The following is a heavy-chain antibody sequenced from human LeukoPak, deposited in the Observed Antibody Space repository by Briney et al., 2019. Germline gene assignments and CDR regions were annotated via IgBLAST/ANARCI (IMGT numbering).Heavy chain of an antibody. CDR3: ARDVSSLASAEFNC. CDR1: GGSFSSYY. CDR2: IYPSGTP. J-gene: IGHJ4*02. D-gene: IGHD6-6*01. Sequence: SETLFLTCTVSGGSFSSYYWSWLRQPAGKGLEWIGRIYPSGTPVYNPSLNSRVTMSVDTSKCQFSLSLTSVTAADTAMYYCARDVSSLASAEFNCWGQGTPVTVSS. V-gene: IGHV4-4*07.